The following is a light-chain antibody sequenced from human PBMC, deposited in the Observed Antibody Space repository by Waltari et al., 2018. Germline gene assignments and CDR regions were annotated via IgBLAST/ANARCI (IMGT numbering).Light chain of an antibody. V-gene: IGLV3-10*01. CDR2: EDT. Sequence: SYEWTQPPSVSVSPGQTARITCSVDALAHQYTSWYQKKPGQAPVLILYEDTKRPSEIPERFSGSISGTMATLTISGAQVEDEAVYYCYSTDSNSNYGVFGGGTKLTVL. J-gene: IGLJ2*01. CDR1: ALAHQY. CDR3: YSTDSNSNYGV.